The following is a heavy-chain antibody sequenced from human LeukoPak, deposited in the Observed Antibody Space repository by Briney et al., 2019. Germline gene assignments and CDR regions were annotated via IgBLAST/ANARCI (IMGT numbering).Heavy chain of an antibody. CDR2: INHSGST. V-gene: IGHV4-34*01. CDR1: GGSFSGYY. D-gene: IGHD1/OR15-1a*01. Sequence: SETLSLTCAVYGGSFSGYYWSWIRQPPGKGLEWIGEINHSGSTNYNPSLKSRVTISVDTSKSQFSLKLSSVTAADTAVYYCARSQQDFDYWGQGTLVTVSS. CDR3: ARSQQDFDY. J-gene: IGHJ4*02.